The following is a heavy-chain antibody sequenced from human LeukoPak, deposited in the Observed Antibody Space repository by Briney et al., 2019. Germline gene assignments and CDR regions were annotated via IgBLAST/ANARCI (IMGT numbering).Heavy chain of an antibody. D-gene: IGHD3-10*01. J-gene: IGHJ4*02. CDR3: AKSLSSRGVIIRKTGRSFDY. V-gene: IGHV3-30*02. Sequence: GGSLRLSCAASRFTFSNYDMHWVRPAPGKGLEWVAFIWSDGSNRYYVDSVKGRFTISRDNSKNTLYLQMNSLRPEDTAVYYCAKSLSSRGVIIRKTGRSFDYWGQGTLVTVSS. CDR2: IWSDGSNR. CDR1: RFTFSNYD.